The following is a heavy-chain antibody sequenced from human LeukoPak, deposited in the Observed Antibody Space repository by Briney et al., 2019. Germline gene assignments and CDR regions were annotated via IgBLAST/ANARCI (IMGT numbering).Heavy chain of an antibody. J-gene: IGHJ4*02. D-gene: IGHD6-19*01. CDR1: GGSLSGYY. V-gene: IGHV4-34*01. CDR3: ARQWLVSPLFVY. CDR2: INHSGST. Sequence: SETLSLTCAVYGGSLSGYYWSWIRQPPGKGLEWIGEINHSGSTNYNPSLKSRVTKSVDTSKNQLSLKLSSMTAADTAVYYCARQWLVSPLFVYWGRGTRVTVSS.